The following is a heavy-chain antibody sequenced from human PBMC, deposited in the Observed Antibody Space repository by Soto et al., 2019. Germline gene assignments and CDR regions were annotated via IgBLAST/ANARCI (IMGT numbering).Heavy chain of an antibody. D-gene: IGHD4-17*01. CDR3: AKDSGYGDPMGYYYGMDV. CDR1: GFTFSSYA. V-gene: IGHV3-23*01. J-gene: IGHJ6*02. CDR2: ISGSGGST. Sequence: GGSLRLSCAASGFTFSSYAMSWVRQAPGKGLEWVSAISGSGGSTYYADSVKGRFTISRDNSKNTLYLQMNSLRAEDTAVYYCAKDSGYGDPMGYYYGMDVWGQGTTVTVSS.